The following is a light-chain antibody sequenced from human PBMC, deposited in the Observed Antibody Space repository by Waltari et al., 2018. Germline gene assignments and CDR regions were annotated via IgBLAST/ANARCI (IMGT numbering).Light chain of an antibody. V-gene: IGLV2-14*03. Sequence: QSALTQAASVSGSPGQPITISCTGTSSDVGGYNYVSWYQQHPGKAPKLIIYDVSNRPSGFSNRFSGSKSGNTASLTISGRQAEDEADYYCNSYASSNTRVFGGGTKLTVL. CDR2: DVS. CDR1: SSDVGGYNY. J-gene: IGLJ3*02. CDR3: NSYASSNTRV.